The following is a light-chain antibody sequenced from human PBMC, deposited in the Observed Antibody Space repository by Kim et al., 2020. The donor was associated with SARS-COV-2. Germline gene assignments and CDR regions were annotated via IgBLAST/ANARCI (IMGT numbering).Light chain of an antibody. CDR3: QSYDSSKDCV. CDR2: DDN. J-gene: IGLJ3*02. CDR1: SGSIASSY. V-gene: IGLV6-57*03. Sequence: KTGTISCTRSSGSIASSYVHCYQQRPRSAPSTVIYDDNERPSGVPDRFSGSIDSSSNAASLTISGLRTEDEADYYCQSYDSSKDCVFGGGTQLTVL.